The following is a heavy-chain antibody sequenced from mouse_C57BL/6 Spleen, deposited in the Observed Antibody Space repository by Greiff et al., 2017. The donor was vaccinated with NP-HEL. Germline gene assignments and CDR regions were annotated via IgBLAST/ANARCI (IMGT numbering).Heavy chain of an antibody. J-gene: IGHJ4*01. CDR3: TRVRLGQAMDG. D-gene: IGHD4-1*01. V-gene: IGHV5-9-1*02. CDR1: GFTFSSYA. CDR2: ISSGGDYI. Sequence: EVHLVESGEGLVKPGGSLKLSCAASGFTFSSYAMSWVRQTPEKRLEWVAYISSGGDYIYYADTVKGRFTISRDNARNTLYLQMSSLKSEDTAMYYCTRVRLGQAMDGWGKGTSVTVSS.